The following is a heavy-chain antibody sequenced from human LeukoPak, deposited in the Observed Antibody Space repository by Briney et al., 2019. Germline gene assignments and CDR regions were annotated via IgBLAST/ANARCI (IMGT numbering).Heavy chain of an antibody. Sequence: GGSLRLSCAASGFTFSSYAMSWVRQAPGEGREWVSAISGSGGSTYYADSVKGRLTISRDNSKNTLYLQMNSLRAEDTAVYYCAKSPRSDYGDYGEFDYWGQGTLVTVSS. V-gene: IGHV3-23*01. D-gene: IGHD4-17*01. CDR3: AKSPRSDYGDYGEFDY. J-gene: IGHJ4*02. CDR2: ISGSGGST. CDR1: GFTFSSYA.